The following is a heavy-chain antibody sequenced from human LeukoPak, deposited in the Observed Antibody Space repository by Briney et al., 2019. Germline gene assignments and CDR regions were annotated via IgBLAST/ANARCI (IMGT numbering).Heavy chain of an antibody. Sequence: PSETLSLTCTVSGGSISSSSYYWGWIRQPPGKGLEWIGYIYYSGSTNYNPSLKSRVTISVDTSKNQFSLKLSSVTAADTAVYYCARVKRIQLWSYYFDYWGQGTLVTVSS. V-gene: IGHV4-61*05. CDR3: ARVKRIQLWSYYFDY. D-gene: IGHD5-18*01. CDR2: IYYSGST. J-gene: IGHJ4*02. CDR1: GGSISSSSYY.